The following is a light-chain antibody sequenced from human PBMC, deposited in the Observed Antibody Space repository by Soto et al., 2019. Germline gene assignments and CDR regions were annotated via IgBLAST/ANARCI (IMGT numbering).Light chain of an antibody. V-gene: IGKV3-15*01. CDR1: QSIRTN. CDR3: QQYGNSPIT. J-gene: IGKJ5*01. Sequence: EIVLTQSPATLSVSAGGTVTLSCRASQSIRTNVAWYQQISGQAPRLLIYGASTRATGVPARFSGSGSGTEFTLTISSLQSEDSAVYFCQQYGNSPITFGQGTRLEIK. CDR2: GAS.